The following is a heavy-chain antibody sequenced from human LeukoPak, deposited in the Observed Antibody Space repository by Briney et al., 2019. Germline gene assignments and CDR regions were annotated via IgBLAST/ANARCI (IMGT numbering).Heavy chain of an antibody. V-gene: IGHV4-59*01. CDR2: VYYSGTT. CDR3: ARVGYSSGWSSSSDAFDI. D-gene: IGHD6-19*01. CDR1: GGSISNYY. Sequence: SETLSLTCIVSGGSISNYYWHWIRQSPGKGLEWIGYVYYSGTTNYNPSLKSRVTITVDTSKNQFSLKLSSVTAADTAVYYCARVGYSSGWSSSSDAFDIWGQGTMVTVSS. J-gene: IGHJ3*02.